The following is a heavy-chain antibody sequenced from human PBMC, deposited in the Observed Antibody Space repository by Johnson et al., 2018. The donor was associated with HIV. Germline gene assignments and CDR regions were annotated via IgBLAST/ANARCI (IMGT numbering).Heavy chain of an antibody. D-gene: IGHD6-19*01. J-gene: IGHJ3*02. V-gene: IGHV3-66*01. CDR2: IYSGGST. CDR3: ARGGYSSGWSYAFDI. CDR1: GFTVSSNY. Sequence: VLLVESGGGLVQPGGSLRLSCAASGFTVSSNYMSWVRQAPGKGLEWVSVIYSGGSTYYADSVKGRFTISRDNSKNTLYLQMNSLRAEDTAVYYCARGGYSSGWSYAFDIWGQGTMVTVSS.